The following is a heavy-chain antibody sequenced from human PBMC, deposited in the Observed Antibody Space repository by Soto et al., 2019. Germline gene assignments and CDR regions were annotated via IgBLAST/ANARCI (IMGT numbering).Heavy chain of an antibody. CDR2: IWYDGTNK. CDR1: GFTFSTYG. V-gene: IGHV3-33*01. J-gene: IGHJ4*02. D-gene: IGHD6-13*01. CDR3: ARASRQLVFFDY. Sequence: QVQLVESGGGVVQPGRSLRLSCTASGFTFSTYGMHWVRQAPGKGLEWVAVIWYDGTNKYYVDSVKGRFTISRDNSKNTLYLQMSSLRAEDTAVYYCARASRQLVFFDYWGQGTLVTVSS.